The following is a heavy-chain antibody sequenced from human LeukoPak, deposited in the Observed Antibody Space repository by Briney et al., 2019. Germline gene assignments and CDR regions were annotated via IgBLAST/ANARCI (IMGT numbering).Heavy chain of an antibody. J-gene: IGHJ4*02. CDR3: ARVGLDGDHDY. Sequence: PSQTLSLTCTVSGGSISSGGYYWSWIRQHPGKGLEWIGYIYYSGSTYYNPSLKSRLTLSIDTSKNQFSLKLNSVTAADRAVYYCARVGLDGDHDYWGQGILVTVSS. CDR1: GGSISSGGYY. D-gene: IGHD4-17*01. CDR2: IYYSGST. V-gene: IGHV4-30-4*08.